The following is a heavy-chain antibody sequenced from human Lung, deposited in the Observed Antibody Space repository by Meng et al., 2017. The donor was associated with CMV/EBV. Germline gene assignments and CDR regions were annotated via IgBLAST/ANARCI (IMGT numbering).Heavy chain of an antibody. D-gene: IGHD3-9*01. CDR1: GGYA. CDR2: ISGSGGAT. V-gene: IGHV3-23*01. CDR3: AKNGYKDILTGYYKGDYFDY. J-gene: IGHJ4*02. Sequence: GGYAMRWVRQAPGKGLEWVSTISGSGGATYFADSVKGRFSISRDNSKNKLFLQMNSQRAEDTAIYYCAKNGYKDILTGYYKGDYFDYWGQGTLVTVSS.